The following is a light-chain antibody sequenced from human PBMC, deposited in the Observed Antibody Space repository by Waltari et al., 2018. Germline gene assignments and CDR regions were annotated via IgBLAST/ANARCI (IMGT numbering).Light chain of an antibody. V-gene: IGKV1-16*02. CDR2: AAS. J-gene: IGKJ3*01. CDR1: QGISNY. CDR3: QQYNSYPEVT. Sequence: DIQMTQSPSSLSASVVSSVPITCPPSQGISNYFASFQQKQGKAPKSLIYAASSLQSGVPSKFSGSGSGTDFTLTISSLQPEDFATYYCQQYNSYPEVTFGPGTKVDIK.